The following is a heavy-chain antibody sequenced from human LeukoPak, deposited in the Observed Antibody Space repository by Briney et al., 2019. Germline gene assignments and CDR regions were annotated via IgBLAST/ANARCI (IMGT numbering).Heavy chain of an antibody. CDR2: IYYSGST. CDR3: ARPGYCSGGSCYYPLVY. CDR1: GGSISSSSYY. Sequence: KPSETLSLTCTVSGGSISSSSYYWGWIRQPPGKGLDWIGSIYYSGSTYYNPSLKSRVTISVDTSKNQFSLKLSSVTAADTAVYYCARPGYCSGGSCYYPLVYWGQGTLVTVSS. J-gene: IGHJ4*02. D-gene: IGHD2-15*01. V-gene: IGHV4-39*01.